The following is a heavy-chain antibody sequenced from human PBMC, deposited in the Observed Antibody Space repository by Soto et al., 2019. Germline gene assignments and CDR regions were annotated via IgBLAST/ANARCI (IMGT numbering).Heavy chain of an antibody. V-gene: IGHV3-23*01. CDR1: GFTFSRYA. CDR3: AKDLVVRLGDWDY. Sequence: GWSLRLSCAASGFTFSRYALSWVRQAPGKGLEWVSAISGSGGSTYYADSVKGRFTISRDNSKNTLYLQMNSLRAEDTAVYYCAKDLVVRLGDWDYWGQGTLVTVSS. J-gene: IGHJ4*02. D-gene: IGHD3-10*01. CDR2: ISGSGGST.